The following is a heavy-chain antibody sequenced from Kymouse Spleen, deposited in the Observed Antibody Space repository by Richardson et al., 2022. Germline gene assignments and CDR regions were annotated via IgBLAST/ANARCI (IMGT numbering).Heavy chain of an antibody. Sequence: EVQLVESGGGLVQPGGSLRLSCAASGFTFSSYSMNWVRQAPGKGLEWVSYISSSSSTIYYADSVKGRFTISRDNAKNSLYLQMNSLRDEDTAVYYCASGTGTYYYYYGMDVWGQGTTVTVSS. CDR3: ASGTGTYYYYYGMDV. CDR2: ISSSSSTI. J-gene: IGHJ6*02. V-gene: IGHV3-48*02. CDR1: GFTFSSYS. D-gene: IGHD1-1*01,IGHD1-20*01,IGHD1-7*01.